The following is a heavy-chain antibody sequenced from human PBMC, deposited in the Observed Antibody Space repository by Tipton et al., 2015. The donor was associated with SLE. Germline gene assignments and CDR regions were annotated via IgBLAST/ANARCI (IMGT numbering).Heavy chain of an antibody. CDR3: ARHDYDIQYFDY. V-gene: IGHV4-39*01. CDR2: FYYSGDP. Sequence: LRLSCTVSGASMSTSDYYWGWVRQPPGKGLEWIGSFYYSGDPYYTPSLKSRVTISVDTSKNQFSLKLKSVTAADTAVYHCARHDYDIQYFDYWGQGTLVTVSS. CDR1: GASMSTSDYY. D-gene: IGHD3-16*01. J-gene: IGHJ4*02.